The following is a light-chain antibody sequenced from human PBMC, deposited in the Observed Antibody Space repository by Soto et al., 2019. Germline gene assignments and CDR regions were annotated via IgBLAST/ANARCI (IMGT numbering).Light chain of an antibody. CDR2: AAS. J-gene: IGKJ1*01. CDR1: QGISHF. Sequence: DIQMTQSPSSLSASVGDRVTITFRASQGISHFLAWYQQKPGQVPKLLIYAASTLLPGVPSRFSGSGSGTDFTLTISSLQPEDVATYYCQSYNDASTFGQGTKVEI. CDR3: QSYNDAST. V-gene: IGKV1-27*01.